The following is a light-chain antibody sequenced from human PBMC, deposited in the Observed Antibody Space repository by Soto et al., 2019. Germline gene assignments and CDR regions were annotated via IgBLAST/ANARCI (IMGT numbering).Light chain of an antibody. V-gene: IGKV3-11*01. Sequence: EIVLTQSPATLSLSPGDRATLSCRASQSIRNYLAWYQQKPGQSPRLLIYDASNRATDVPARFSGSGSGTDFTLSISSLEPEDFAVYFCQQRSNWPLTFGPGTKVDIK. CDR3: QQRSNWPLT. J-gene: IGKJ3*01. CDR2: DAS. CDR1: QSIRNY.